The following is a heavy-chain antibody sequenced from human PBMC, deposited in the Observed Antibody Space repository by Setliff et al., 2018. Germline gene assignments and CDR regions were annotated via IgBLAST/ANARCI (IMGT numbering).Heavy chain of an antibody. D-gene: IGHD2-21*01. V-gene: IGHV3-48*03. J-gene: IGHJ4*03. Sequence: GGSLRLSCEASGFTFKTYEMIWVRQAPGKGLERVSKTHTDGITIYSDSVRGRFTISRDNARNLLFLQMNSLTVEDTGVYYCARDPEGGEFDIWGRGTLVTVSS. CDR3: ARDPEGGEFDI. CDR2: THTDGITI. CDR1: GFTFKTYE.